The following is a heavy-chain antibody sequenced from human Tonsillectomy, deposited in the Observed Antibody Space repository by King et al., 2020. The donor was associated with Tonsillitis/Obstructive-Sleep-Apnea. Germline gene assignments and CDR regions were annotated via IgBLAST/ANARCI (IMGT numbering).Heavy chain of an antibody. CDR1: GGSISSRSYY. CDR2: FYYSGST. D-gene: IGHD3-10*01. V-gene: IGHV4-39*01. Sequence: QLQESGPGLVKPSETLALTCTVSGGSISSRSYYWGWIRQPPGKGLEWIGSFYYSGSTYNNPSLKSRVTIFVDTSKNQLSLNLSSVTAADTAVYYCARHNYNNGDWFDPWGQGTLVTVSS. CDR3: ARHNYNNGDWFDP. J-gene: IGHJ5*02.